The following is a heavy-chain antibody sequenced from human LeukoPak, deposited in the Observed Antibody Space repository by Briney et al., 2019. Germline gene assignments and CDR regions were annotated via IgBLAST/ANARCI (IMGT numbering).Heavy chain of an antibody. J-gene: IGHJ3*02. CDR3: ARYDSGSSNDAFDI. CDR2: IYTSGRT. CDR1: GGSISSYY. Sequence: LETLSLTCTVSGGSISSYYWSWIRQPPGKGLEWIGYIYTSGRTNYNPSLKSRVTISLDTSKNQFSLKLSSVTAADTAVYYCARYDSGSSNDAFDIWGQGTMVTVSS. V-gene: IGHV4-59*01. D-gene: IGHD1-26*01.